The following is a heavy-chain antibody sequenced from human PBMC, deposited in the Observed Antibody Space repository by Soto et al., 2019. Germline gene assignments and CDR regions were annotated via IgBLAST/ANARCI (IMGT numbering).Heavy chain of an antibody. J-gene: IGHJ4*02. CDR1: GFTFSSYA. V-gene: IGHV3-23*01. CDR2: ISGSGGST. Sequence: GGSLRLSCAASGFTFSSYAMSWVRQAPGKGLEWVSAISGSGGSTYYADSVKGRFTISRDNSKNTLYLQMNSLRAEDTAVYYCAPTIGVDTVFDYWGQGTLVTVSS. D-gene: IGHD5-18*01. CDR3: APTIGVDTVFDY.